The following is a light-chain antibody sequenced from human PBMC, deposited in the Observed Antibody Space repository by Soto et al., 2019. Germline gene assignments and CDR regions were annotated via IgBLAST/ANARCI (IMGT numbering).Light chain of an antibody. CDR1: SSDVGGYNY. CDR3: SSYTSSSTLVV. V-gene: IGLV2-14*01. J-gene: IGLJ2*01. Sequence: QSALTQPASVSGSPGQSITISCTGTSSDVGGYNYVSWYQQHPGKAPKLMIYDVSNRPSVVSNRFSGSKSGNTASLTISGLQAEEEADYYCSSYTSSSTLVVFGGGTKLTVL. CDR2: DVS.